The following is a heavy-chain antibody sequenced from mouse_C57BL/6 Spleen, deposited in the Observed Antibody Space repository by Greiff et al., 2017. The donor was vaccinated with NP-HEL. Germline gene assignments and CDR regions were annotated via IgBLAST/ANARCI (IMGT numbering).Heavy chain of an antibody. CDR1: GYTFTSYW. J-gene: IGHJ1*03. Sequence: QVQLQQPGAELVKPGASVKLSCKASGYTFTSYWMHWVKQRPGQGLEWIGMIHPNSGSTNYNEKFKSKATLTVDKSSSTAYMQLSSLTSEDSAVYYWARSSYDMYFGVWGTGTTVTVSS. V-gene: IGHV1-64*01. CDR3: ARSSYDMYFGV. D-gene: IGHD2-12*01. CDR2: IHPNSGST.